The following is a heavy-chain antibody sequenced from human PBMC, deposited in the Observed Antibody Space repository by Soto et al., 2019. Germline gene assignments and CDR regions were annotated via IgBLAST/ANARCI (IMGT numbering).Heavy chain of an antibody. Sequence: PGGSLRLSCAASGFTFSSYGMHWVRQAPGKGLEWVAVIWYDGSNKYYADSVKGRFTISRDNSKNTLYLQMNSLRAEDTAVYYCARDEGIAAAGIGNYYYYYYMDVWGKGTTVTVSS. CDR2: IWYDGSNK. V-gene: IGHV3-33*01. CDR1: GFTFSSYG. D-gene: IGHD6-13*01. J-gene: IGHJ6*03. CDR3: ARDEGIAAAGIGNYYYYYYMDV.